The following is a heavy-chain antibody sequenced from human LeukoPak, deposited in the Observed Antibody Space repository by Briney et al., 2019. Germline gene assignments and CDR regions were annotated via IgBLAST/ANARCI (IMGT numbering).Heavy chain of an antibody. CDR2: IIPILGIA. CDR1: GGTFSSYA. Sequence: ASVKVSCKASGGTFSSYAISWVRQAPGQGLEWMGRIIPILGIANYAQKFQGRVTMTRDTSTSTVYMELSSLRSEDTAMYYCATTRGADTVFDYWGQGTLVTVSS. D-gene: IGHD4-17*01. V-gene: IGHV1-69*04. J-gene: IGHJ4*02. CDR3: ATTRGADTVFDY.